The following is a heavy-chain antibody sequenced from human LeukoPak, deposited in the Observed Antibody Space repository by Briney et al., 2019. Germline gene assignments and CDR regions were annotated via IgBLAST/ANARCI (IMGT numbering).Heavy chain of an antibody. J-gene: IGHJ6*03. V-gene: IGHV3-23*01. D-gene: IGHD6-19*01. CDR3: ARVGSSGWPPRKYYYYYMDV. CDR1: GFTFNKYA. Sequence: PGGSLRLSCAASGFTFNKYAMSWVRQSPGKGLEWVSAIGRSGANSYYATSVKGRFTISRDNAKNSLYLQMNSLRAEDTAVYYCARVGSSGWPPRKYYYYYMDVWGKGTTVTISS. CDR2: IGRSGANS.